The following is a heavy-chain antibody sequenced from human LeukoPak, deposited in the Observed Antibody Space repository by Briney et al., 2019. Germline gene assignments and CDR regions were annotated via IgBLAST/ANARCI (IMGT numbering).Heavy chain of an antibody. Sequence: GRSLRLSCAASGFTFDDYDMHWVRQAPGKGLEWVSGISWNSGSIGYADSVKGRFTISRDNAKNSLYLQMNSLRAEDTALYYCAKDVEWLLSYAFDIWGQGTMVTVSS. V-gene: IGHV3-9*01. J-gene: IGHJ3*02. CDR3: AKDVEWLLSYAFDI. CDR1: GFTFDDYD. CDR2: ISWNSGSI. D-gene: IGHD3-3*01.